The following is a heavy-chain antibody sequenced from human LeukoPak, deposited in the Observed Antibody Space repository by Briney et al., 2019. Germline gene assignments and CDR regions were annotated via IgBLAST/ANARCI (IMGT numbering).Heavy chain of an antibody. CDR1: GFTLSNYG. Sequence: GRSLRLSCAASGFTLSNYGLHWVRQAPGKGLEWVAVIWYDGSKKYYADSVKGRFTISRDNTENTVYLQMNSLRAEDTALYYCAKDGSSTSPSYYYVDVWGKGTTVTVSS. CDR2: IWYDGSKK. J-gene: IGHJ6*03. V-gene: IGHV3-33*06. D-gene: IGHD3-10*01. CDR3: AKDGSSTSPSYYYVDV.